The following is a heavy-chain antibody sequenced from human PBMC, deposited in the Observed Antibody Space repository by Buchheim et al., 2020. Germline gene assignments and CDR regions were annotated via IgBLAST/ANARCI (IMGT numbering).Heavy chain of an antibody. J-gene: IGHJ6*02. CDR3: AKETPSLGYYDILTGYYSTYYYYYGMDV. Sequence: EVQLLESGGGLVQPGGSLRLSCAPSGFTFSSYAMSWVRQAPGKGLEWVSAISGSGGSTYYADSVKGRFTISRDNSKNTLYLQMNSLRAEDTAVYYCAKETPSLGYYDILTGYYSTYYYYYGMDVWGQGTT. V-gene: IGHV3-23*01. D-gene: IGHD3-9*01. CDR2: ISGSGGST. CDR1: GFTFSSYA.